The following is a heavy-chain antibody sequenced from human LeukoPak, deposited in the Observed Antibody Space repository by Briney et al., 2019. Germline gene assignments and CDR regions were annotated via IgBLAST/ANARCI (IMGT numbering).Heavy chain of an antibody. J-gene: IGHJ6*02. CDR1: GGSISSYY. V-gene: IGHV4-59*08. Sequence: PSETLSLTCTVSGGSISSYYWSWIRQPPGKGLEWIGYIYSSGITNYNPSLKSRVTISEDTSKNQFSLKLSSVTAADTAMYYCARHQAGNYYSLDVWGQGTTVTVSS. D-gene: IGHD6-19*01. CDR3: ARHQAGNYYSLDV. CDR2: IYSSGIT.